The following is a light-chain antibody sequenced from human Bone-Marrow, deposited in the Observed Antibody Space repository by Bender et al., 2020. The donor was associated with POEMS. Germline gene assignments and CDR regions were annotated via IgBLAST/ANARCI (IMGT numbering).Light chain of an antibody. CDR3: LLYFGGVHV. CDR2: STN. CDR1: TGAVTSDSH. Sequence: QTVVTQEPSLTVSPGGTVTLTCASSTGAVTSDSHASWFQQKPGQPPRALIYSTNTKRSWTPARFSGSLLGGKAALALSDVQPEDEADYYCLLYFGGVHVVGTGTKVTVL. V-gene: IGLV7-43*01. J-gene: IGLJ1*01.